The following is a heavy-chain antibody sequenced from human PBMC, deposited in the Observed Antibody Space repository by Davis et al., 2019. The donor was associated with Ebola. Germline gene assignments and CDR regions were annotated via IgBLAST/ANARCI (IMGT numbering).Heavy chain of an antibody. CDR1: GFTFSTYW. J-gene: IGHJ4*02. CDR2: IEQDGSEK. Sequence: GESLKISCVASGFTFSTYWMSWVRQAPGKGLEWVANIEQDGSEKYYVDSVKGRFTISRDNAKNSLYHQMNSLRAEDTALYYCARYCSGGSCFNYWGQGTLVTVSS. D-gene: IGHD2-15*01. V-gene: IGHV3-7*01. CDR3: ARYCSGGSCFNY.